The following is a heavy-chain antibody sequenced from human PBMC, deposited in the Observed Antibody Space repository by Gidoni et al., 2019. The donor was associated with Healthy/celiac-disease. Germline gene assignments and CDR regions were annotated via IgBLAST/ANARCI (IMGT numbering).Heavy chain of an antibody. J-gene: IGHJ4*02. Sequence: QVQLQESGPGLVKPSGTLSLPCAVPGGSISSSNWWSWVRQPPGKGLEWIGEIYHSGSTNYNPSLKSRVTISVDKSKNQFSLKLSSVTAADTAVYYCAGLPEAEVVPAASSDYWGQGTLVTVSS. D-gene: IGHD2-2*01. CDR3: AGLPEAEVVPAASSDY. CDR1: GGSISSSNW. V-gene: IGHV4-4*02. CDR2: IYHSGST.